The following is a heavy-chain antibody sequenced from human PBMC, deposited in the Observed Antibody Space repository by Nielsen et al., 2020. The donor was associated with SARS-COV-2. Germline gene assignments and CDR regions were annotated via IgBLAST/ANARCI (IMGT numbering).Heavy chain of an antibody. D-gene: IGHD3-10*01. Sequence: WVRQAPGQGLEWMGIINPSGGSTSYAQKFQGRVTITADKSASTAYMELSSLRSEDTAVYYCASGSGSYYRSYFDYWGQGTLVTVSS. V-gene: IGHV1-46*01. CDR2: INPSGGST. CDR3: ASGSGSYYRSYFDY. J-gene: IGHJ4*02.